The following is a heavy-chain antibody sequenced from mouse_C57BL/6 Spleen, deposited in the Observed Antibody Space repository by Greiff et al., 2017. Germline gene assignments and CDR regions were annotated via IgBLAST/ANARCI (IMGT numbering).Heavy chain of an antibody. V-gene: IGHV1-80*01. CDR1: GYAFSSYW. CDR2: MYPGDGDP. J-gene: IGHJ3*01. Sequence: VNLVESGAELVKPGASVKISCKASGYAFSSYWMNWVKPRPGKGLEWIGQMYPGDGDPNYNGKFKGKATLTADKSSSTAYMQLSSLTSEDSAVYFCARRGIYYDYDGFAYWGQGTLVTVSA. D-gene: IGHD2-4*01. CDR3: ARRGIYYDYDGFAY.